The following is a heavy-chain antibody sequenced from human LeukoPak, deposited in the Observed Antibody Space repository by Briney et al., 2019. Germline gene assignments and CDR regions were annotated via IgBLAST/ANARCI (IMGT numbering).Heavy chain of an antibody. D-gene: IGHD4-17*01. J-gene: IGHJ4*02. V-gene: IGHV4-34*01. CDR1: GGSFSGYY. CDR3: ARLGGRTTVTTNARPI. Sequence: SETLSLTCAVYGGSFSGYYWSWIRQPPGKGLEWIGEINHSGSTNYNPSLKSRVTISVDTSNNQFSLKLSSVTAADTAVYYCARLGGRTTVTTNARPIWGQGTLVTVSS. CDR2: INHSGST.